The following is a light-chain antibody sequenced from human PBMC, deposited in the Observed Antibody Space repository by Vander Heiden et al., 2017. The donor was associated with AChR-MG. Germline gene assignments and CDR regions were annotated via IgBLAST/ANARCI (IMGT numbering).Light chain of an antibody. Sequence: QSALTQPASQSGSPGQWITISCTGTSSDVGGYTYVSWYPQHPGTAHKFLIYDVSVRPSGISRRFSGSKSGNTASLTISGLQPEDEADYYCSADRSGNTVLFGGGTRVTVL. CDR3: SADRSGNTVL. V-gene: IGLV2-14*03. CDR1: SSDVGGYTY. CDR2: DVS. J-gene: IGLJ2*01.